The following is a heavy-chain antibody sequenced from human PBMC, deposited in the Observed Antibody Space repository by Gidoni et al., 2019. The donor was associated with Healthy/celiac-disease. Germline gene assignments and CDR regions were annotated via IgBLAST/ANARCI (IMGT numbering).Heavy chain of an antibody. CDR3: ARVFNDYSNYAY. V-gene: IGHV4-39*07. D-gene: IGHD4-4*01. CDR1: GGSISSSSYY. Sequence: QLQLQESGSGLVKPSETLSLTCTVSGGSISSSSYYWGWIRQPPGKGLEWIGSIYSSGSTYYNPSLKSRVTISVDTSKNQFSLKLRSVTAADTAVYYCARVFNDYSNYAYWGQGTLVTVSS. CDR2: IYSSGST. J-gene: IGHJ4*02.